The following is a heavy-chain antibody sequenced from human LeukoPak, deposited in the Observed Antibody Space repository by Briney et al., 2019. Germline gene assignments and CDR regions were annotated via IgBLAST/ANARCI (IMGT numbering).Heavy chain of an antibody. J-gene: IGHJ4*02. Sequence: SVKVSCKASGGTFSSYAISWVRQAPGQGLEWMGRIIPILGIANYAQKFQGRVTITADESTSTAYMELSSLRSEDTAVYYCARGDLDRYFDYWGQGTLVTVSS. CDR1: GGTFSSYA. D-gene: IGHD3-16*01. CDR3: ARGDLDRYFDY. V-gene: IGHV1-69*04. CDR2: IIPILGIA.